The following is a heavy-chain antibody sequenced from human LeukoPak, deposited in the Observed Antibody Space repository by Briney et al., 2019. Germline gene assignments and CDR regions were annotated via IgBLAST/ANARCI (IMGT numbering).Heavy chain of an antibody. J-gene: IGHJ4*02. Sequence: GGSLRLSCAASGFTFSSYEMNWVRQAPGKGLEWVAFIRYDGSNKYYADSVKGRFTISRDNSKNTLYLQMNSLRAEDTAVYYCAKSPLDIVVVPAAKMLGDYFDYWGQGTLVTVSS. CDR3: AKSPLDIVVVPAAKMLGDYFDY. CDR2: IRYDGSNK. V-gene: IGHV3-30*02. D-gene: IGHD2-2*03. CDR1: GFTFSSYE.